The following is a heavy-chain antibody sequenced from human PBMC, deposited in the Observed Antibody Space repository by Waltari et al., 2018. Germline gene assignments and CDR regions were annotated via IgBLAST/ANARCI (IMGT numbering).Heavy chain of an antibody. CDR1: GFTFSSYS. Sequence: EVQLVESGGGLVQPGGSLRLSCAASGFTFSSYSMNWVRQAPGKGLEWLSYISGRSSTIYYADSVKGGFTMCRDNAKNSLYLKMNSLRAEDTAVYYCALANWGSPIDYWGQGTLVTVSS. V-gene: IGHV3-48*01. CDR3: ALANWGSPIDY. D-gene: IGHD7-27*01. CDR2: ISGRSSTI. J-gene: IGHJ4*02.